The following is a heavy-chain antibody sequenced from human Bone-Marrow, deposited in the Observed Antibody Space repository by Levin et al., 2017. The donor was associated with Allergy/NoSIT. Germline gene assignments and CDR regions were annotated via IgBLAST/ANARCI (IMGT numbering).Heavy chain of an antibody. CDR2: IAWNSGSL. Sequence: GGSLRLSCAASGFIFENYALHWVRQAPGKGLEWVSGIAWNSGSLGQSVSVKGRFTISRDNAKNSLYLQMDSLRPEDTALYFCAKAGDGDYVTGHFDSWGQGTLVTVSS. D-gene: IGHD3-16*01. CDR1: GFIFENYA. V-gene: IGHV3-9*01. J-gene: IGHJ4*02. CDR3: AKAGDGDYVTGHFDS.